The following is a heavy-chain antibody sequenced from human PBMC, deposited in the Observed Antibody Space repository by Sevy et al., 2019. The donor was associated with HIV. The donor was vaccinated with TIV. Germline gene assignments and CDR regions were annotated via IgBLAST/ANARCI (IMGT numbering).Heavy chain of an antibody. CDR1: GFTFSSYT. CDR2: ISSSGDYL. J-gene: IGHJ5*02. CDR3: ARYVILGPPPAYNGFDP. V-gene: IGHV3-21*06. D-gene: IGHD3-16*01. Sequence: GGSLRLSCAASGFTFSSYTMNWVRQAPGKGLEWVSSISSSGDYLYYADSMKGRFTTSRDNAKNSLYLQMNSLRTEDTAVYYCARYVILGPPPAYNGFDPWGQGTLVTVSS.